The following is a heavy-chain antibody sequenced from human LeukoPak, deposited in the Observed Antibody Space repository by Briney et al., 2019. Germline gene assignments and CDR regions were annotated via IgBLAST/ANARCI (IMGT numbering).Heavy chain of an antibody. J-gene: IGHJ4*02. CDR2: IKPDGSEK. CDR1: GFTLSTHW. D-gene: IGHD2-2*01. Sequence: PGGSLRLSCAASGFTLSTHWMSWVRQAPGKGLEWVANIKPDGSEKYYVDSVKGRFTISRDNAKNSLYLQMNSLRAEDTAVYYCARIPAVIDYFDYWGQGALVTVS. V-gene: IGHV3-7*03. CDR3: ARIPAVIDYFDY.